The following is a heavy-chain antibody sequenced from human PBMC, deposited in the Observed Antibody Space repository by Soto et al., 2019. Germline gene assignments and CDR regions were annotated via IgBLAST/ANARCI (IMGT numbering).Heavy chain of an antibody. CDR3: ARVPRKGYYFDY. Sequence: LSLTCTVSGGSISSYYWSWIRQPPGKGLEWIGYIYYSGSTNYNPSLKSRVTISVDTSKNQFSLKLSSVTAADTAVYYCARVPRKGYYFDYWGQGTLVTVPQ. J-gene: IGHJ4*02. CDR1: GGSISSYY. V-gene: IGHV4-59*01. D-gene: IGHD6-6*01. CDR2: IYYSGST.